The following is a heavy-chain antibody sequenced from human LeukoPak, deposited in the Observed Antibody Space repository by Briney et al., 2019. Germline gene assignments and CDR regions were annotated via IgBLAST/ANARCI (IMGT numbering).Heavy chain of an antibody. CDR1: GYTFSSYG. CDR3: ARGRGYCSSTSCRRGIFDY. J-gene: IGHJ4*02. D-gene: IGHD2-2*01. CDR2: ISAYNGNT. V-gene: IGHV1-18*01. Sequence: ASVKVSCKASGYTFSSYGISWVRQAPGQGLEWMGWISAYNGNTKYAQKLQDRVTMTTDTSTSTTYMELRSLRSDDTAVYYCARGRGYCSSTSCRRGIFDYWGQGTLVTVSS.